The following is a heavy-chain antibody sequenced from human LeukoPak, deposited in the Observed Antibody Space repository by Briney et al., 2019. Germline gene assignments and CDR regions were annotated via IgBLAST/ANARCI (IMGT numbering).Heavy chain of an antibody. V-gene: IGHV3-53*01. CDR1: GFTFSSNY. D-gene: IGHD3-3*01. Sequence: GGSLRLSCAASGFTFSSNYMSWVRQAPGKGLEWVSVIYSGGSTYYADSVRGRFTISRDNSKNTLYLQMNSLRAEDTAVYYCARVAWFDFWSGYFDYWGQGTLVTVSS. CDR2: IYSGGST. J-gene: IGHJ4*02. CDR3: ARVAWFDFWSGYFDY.